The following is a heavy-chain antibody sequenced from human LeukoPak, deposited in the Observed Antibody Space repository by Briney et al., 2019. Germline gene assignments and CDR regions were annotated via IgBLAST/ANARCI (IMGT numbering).Heavy chain of an antibody. D-gene: IGHD1-26*01. J-gene: IGHJ4*02. CDR3: ARESGGATDVDY. Sequence: GGSLRLSCTASGFTFSSYWMSWVRQAPGKGLEWVANIKQDGSEKYYVDSVKGRFTISRDNAKNSLYMQMNSVRAEDTAVYYCARESGGATDVDYWGQGTLVTVSS. V-gene: IGHV3-7*01. CDR1: GFTFSSYW. CDR2: IKQDGSEK.